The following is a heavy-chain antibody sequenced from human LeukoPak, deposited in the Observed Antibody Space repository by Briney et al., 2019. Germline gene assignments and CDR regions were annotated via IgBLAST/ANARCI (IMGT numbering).Heavy chain of an antibody. CDR1: GFTFSSYA. J-gene: IGHJ4*02. D-gene: IGHD6-19*01. Sequence: PGGSLRLSCAASGFTFSSYAMSWVRQAPEKGLKWVSSISGSGGSKWFADSVKGRFTISRDNSENTLYLQMNRLRAEDTALYYCAKESSVAGAGLLDYWGQGTLVTVSS. CDR3: AKESSVAGAGLLDY. V-gene: IGHV3-23*01. CDR2: ISGSGGSK.